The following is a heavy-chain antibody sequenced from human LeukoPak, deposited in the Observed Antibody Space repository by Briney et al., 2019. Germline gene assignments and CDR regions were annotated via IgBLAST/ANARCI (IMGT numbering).Heavy chain of an antibody. CDR1: GYSFTTYW. Sequence: GESLKISCETSGYSFTTYWICWVRQMPGTGLEWVGAIYPDDSDARYSPSSQGQVIISADKSTRTAYLQWSSLKASDTAIYYCARQRGASGTINYFDPWGQGTLVTVSS. J-gene: IGHJ5*02. D-gene: IGHD3-10*01. CDR2: IYPDDSDA. CDR3: ARQRGASGTINYFDP. V-gene: IGHV5-51*01.